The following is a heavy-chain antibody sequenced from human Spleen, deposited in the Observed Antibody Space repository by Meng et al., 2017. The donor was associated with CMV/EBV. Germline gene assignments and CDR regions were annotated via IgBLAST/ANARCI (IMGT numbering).Heavy chain of an antibody. CDR3: VSPEINGVSKNFDH. CDR1: GFIFSRYS. CDR2: ISSGSGFI. D-gene: IGHD1-14*01. V-gene: IGHV3-21*01. Sequence: GESLKISCAASGFIFSRYSMNWVRQAPGKGLEWVSSISSGSGFIYLADSLKGRFIVSRDNAKNLLYLQMSSLRAEDTAMYYCVSPEINGVSKNFDHWGQGTLVTVSS. J-gene: IGHJ4*02.